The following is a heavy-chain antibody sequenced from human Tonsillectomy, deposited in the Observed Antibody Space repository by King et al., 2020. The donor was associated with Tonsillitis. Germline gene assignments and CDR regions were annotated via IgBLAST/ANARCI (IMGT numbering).Heavy chain of an antibody. CDR2: INYSGST. CDR1: GGSLSSYY. Sequence: QLQESGPGLVKPSETLSLTCTVSGGSLSSYYWSWIRPPSGKGLEWIGYINYSGSTNYNPSLKSRVTILVETPKNQLSLKLSSVTAADMAVYYCARVTLRQQLALYYFDYWGQGTPVTVSS. V-gene: IGHV4-59*01. J-gene: IGHJ4*02. D-gene: IGHD6-13*01. CDR3: ARVTLRQQLALYYFDY.